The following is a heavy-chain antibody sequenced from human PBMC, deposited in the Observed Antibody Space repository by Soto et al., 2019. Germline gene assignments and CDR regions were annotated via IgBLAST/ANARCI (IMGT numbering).Heavy chain of an antibody. D-gene: IGHD4-17*01. V-gene: IGHV3-15*07. CDR2: IKSKTDGGTT. CDR1: GFTFSNAW. CDR3: TTEGNILNDYGDYWEYYYYGMDV. J-gene: IGHJ6*02. Sequence: GGSLRLSCAASGFTFSNAWMNWVRQAPGKGLEWVGRIKSKTDGGTTDYAAPVKGRFTISRDDSKNTLYLQMNSLKTEDTAVYYCTTEGNILNDYGDYWEYYYYGMDVWGQGTTVTVSS.